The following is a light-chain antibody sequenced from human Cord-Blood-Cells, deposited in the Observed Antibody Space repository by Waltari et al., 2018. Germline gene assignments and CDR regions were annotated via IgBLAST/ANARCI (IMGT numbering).Light chain of an antibody. J-gene: IGLJ3*02. CDR3: QSYDSSLSGSV. V-gene: IGLV1-40*01. CDR1: SSNIGAGYD. Sequence: QSVLTPPPSVSGAPAQRVTITCTGSSSNIGAGYDVHWYQQLPGTAPILHIYGNSNRASGVPRPVPGSNSGTSASLAITGLLAEYEADYYCQSYDSSLSGSVFGGGTKLTVL. CDR2: GNS.